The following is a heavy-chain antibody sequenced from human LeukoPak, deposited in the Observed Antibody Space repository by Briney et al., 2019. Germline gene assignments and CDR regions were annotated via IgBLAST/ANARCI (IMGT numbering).Heavy chain of an antibody. V-gene: IGHV1-2*02. CDR2: INPNSGGT. CDR3: ATKGREAGNNWFDP. J-gene: IGHJ5*02. CDR1: GYTFSGYY. D-gene: IGHD3-10*01. Sequence: GASVKVSCKASGYTFSGYYIHWVRQAPGQGLEWMGWINPNSGGTNYAQRFQGRVTMTRDTSISTAYMDLSRLRPGDTAVYYCATKGREAGNNWFDPWGQGTLVTVSS.